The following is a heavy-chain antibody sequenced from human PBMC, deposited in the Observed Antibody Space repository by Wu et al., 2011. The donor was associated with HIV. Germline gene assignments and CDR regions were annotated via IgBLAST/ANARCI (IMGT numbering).Heavy chain of an antibody. V-gene: IGHV1-18*01. J-gene: IGHJ5*02. CDR2: INLESGEA. CDR3: ATAPPQYCTTSRCVGYWFDP. Sequence: QVQLVQSGAEVKKPGASVKVSCEASGYTFTSYGISWVRQAPERGLDWMGLINLESGEATYAEKFQGRITITADTSKGTAYLEMTNLKSEDTAVYYCATAPPQYCTTSRCVGYWFDPWGQGTLVTVSS. D-gene: IGHD2-2*01. CDR1: GYTFTSYG.